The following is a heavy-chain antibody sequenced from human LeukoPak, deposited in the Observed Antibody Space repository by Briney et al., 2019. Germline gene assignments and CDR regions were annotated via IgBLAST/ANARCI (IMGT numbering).Heavy chain of an antibody. CDR2: TSYSTDFSGST. V-gene: IGHV4-59*12. D-gene: IGHD3-9*01. CDR3: ARADYDILTVLPYFDC. J-gene: IGHJ4*01. CDR1: GGSISSYY. Sequence: SETLSLTCTVSGGSISSYYWSWIRQPPGKGLEWIGTTSYSTDFSGSTYYNPSLKSRVTISVDTSKNQFSLKLTSVTAADTAVYYCARADYDILTVLPYFDCWGHGTLVTVSS.